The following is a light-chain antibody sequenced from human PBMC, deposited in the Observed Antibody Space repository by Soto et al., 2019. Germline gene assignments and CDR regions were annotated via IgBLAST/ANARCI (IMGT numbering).Light chain of an antibody. CDR2: DAS. CDR3: QQRSNWPT. CDR1: QSVSSY. J-gene: IGKJ2*01. V-gene: IGKV3-11*01. Sequence: EIVLTQSPATLSLSPGERATLSCRASQSVSSYLAWYQQQPGQAPRLLIYDASNRATVIPARFSGSGSGTDFTLTISSREPEDFAVYYCQQRSNWPTFGQGTKLELK.